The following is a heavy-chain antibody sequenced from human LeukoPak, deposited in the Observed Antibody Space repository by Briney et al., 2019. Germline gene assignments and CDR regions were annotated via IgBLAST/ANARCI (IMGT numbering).Heavy chain of an antibody. Sequence: SETLSLTCTVSGGSISSSSYYWGWIRQPPGKGLEWIGSIYYSGSTYYNPSLKSRVTISVDTSKNQFSLKLSSVTAADTAVYYCAGHVYGLRLYLWGQGTLVTVSS. J-gene: IGHJ5*02. D-gene: IGHD4-17*01. V-gene: IGHV4-39*07. CDR2: IYYSGST. CDR1: GGSISSSSYY. CDR3: AGHVYGLRLYL.